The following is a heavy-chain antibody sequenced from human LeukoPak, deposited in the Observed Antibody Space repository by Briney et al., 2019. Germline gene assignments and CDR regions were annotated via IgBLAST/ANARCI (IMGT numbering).Heavy chain of an antibody. D-gene: IGHD3-16*01. J-gene: IGHJ2*01. CDR2: MNPNSGNT. V-gene: IGHV1-8*01. Sequence: ASVKVSCKASGYTFTSYDINWVRQATGQGLEWMGWMNPNSGNTGYAQKFQGRVTMTRNTSISTAYMELSSLRSEDTAVYYCARWGEVYWYFDLWGRGTLVTVSS. CDR1: GYTFTSYD. CDR3: ARWGEVYWYFDL.